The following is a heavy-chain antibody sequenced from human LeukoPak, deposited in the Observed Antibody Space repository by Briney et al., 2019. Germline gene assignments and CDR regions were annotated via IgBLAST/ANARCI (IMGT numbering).Heavy chain of an antibody. CDR2: TNPNSGGT. J-gene: IGHJ4*02. D-gene: IGHD5-24*01. CDR3: ARRDGYNIFDY. CDR1: GYTFTGYY. Sequence: ASVKVSCKASGYTFTGYYMHWVRQAPGQGLEWMGRTNPNSGGTNYAQKFQGRVTMTRDTSISTAYMELSRLRSDDTAVYYCARRDGYNIFDYWGQGTLVTVSS. V-gene: IGHV1-2*06.